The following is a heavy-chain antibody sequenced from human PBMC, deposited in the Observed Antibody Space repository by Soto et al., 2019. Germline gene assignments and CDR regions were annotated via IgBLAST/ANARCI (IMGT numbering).Heavy chain of an antibody. D-gene: IGHD3-22*01. CDR1: GYSISSGYY. CDR2: IYHSGST. J-gene: IGHJ4*02. CDR3: ARNQYYYDSSGP. Sequence: SETLSLTCAVSGYSISSGYYLVWIRQPPGKVLEWIGSIYHSGSTYYNPSLKSRVTISVDTSKNQFSLKLSSVTAADTAVYYCARNQYYYDSSGPWGQGTLVTVSS. V-gene: IGHV4-38-2*01.